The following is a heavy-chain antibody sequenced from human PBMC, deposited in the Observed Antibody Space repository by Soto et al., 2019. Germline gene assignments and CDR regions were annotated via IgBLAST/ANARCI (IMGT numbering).Heavy chain of an antibody. CDR1: GFTFSSYS. CDR2: ISSSSSYI. Sequence: GGSLRLSCAASGFTFSSYSMNWVRQAPGKGLEWVSSISSSSSYIYYADSVKGRFTISRDNAKNSLYLQMNSLRAEDTAVYYCASAMNYDFWSGYLYYYYGMDVWGQGTTVTVSS. V-gene: IGHV3-21*01. CDR3: ASAMNYDFWSGYLYYYYGMDV. J-gene: IGHJ6*02. D-gene: IGHD3-3*01.